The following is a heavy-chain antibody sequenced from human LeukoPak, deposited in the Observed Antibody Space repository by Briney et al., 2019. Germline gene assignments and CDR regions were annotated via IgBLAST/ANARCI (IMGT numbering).Heavy chain of an antibody. J-gene: IGHJ4*02. CDR1: GFSFDGYA. CDR3: TRVNYYDSSSFYYGYSDY. V-gene: IGHV3-49*04. D-gene: IGHD3-22*01. CDR2: IRSKAYGAKT. Sequence: PGRSLRVSCSASGFSFDGYAMSWVRQAPGKGLEWVGFIRSKAYGAKTNYAASAQGRFSISRDDSRSTVHLQMDSLRTEDTAVYFCTRVNYYDSSSFYYGYSDYWGQGALVTVSS.